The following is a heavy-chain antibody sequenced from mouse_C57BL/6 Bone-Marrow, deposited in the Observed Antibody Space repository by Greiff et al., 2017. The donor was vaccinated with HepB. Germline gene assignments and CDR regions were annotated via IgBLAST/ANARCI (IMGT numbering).Heavy chain of an antibody. D-gene: IGHD1-1*01. J-gene: IGHJ1*03. V-gene: IGHV2-3*01. Sequence: VQLKESGPGLVAPSQSLSITCTVSGFSLTSYGVSWVRQPPGKGLEWLGVIWGDGSTNYHSALISRLSISKDNSKSQVFLKLNSLQTGDTATYYCAKPYYYGSSYEYFDVWGTGTTVTVSS. CDR3: AKPYYYGSSYEYFDV. CDR2: IWGDGST. CDR1: GFSLTSYG.